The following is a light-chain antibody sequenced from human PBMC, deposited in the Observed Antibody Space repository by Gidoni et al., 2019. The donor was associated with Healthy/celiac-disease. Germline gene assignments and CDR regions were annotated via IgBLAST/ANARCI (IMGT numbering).Light chain of an antibody. CDR1: QSPLHSNGYNC. J-gene: IGKJ3*01. CDR2: LGS. V-gene: IGKV2-28*01. CDR3: MQAPLT. Sequence: IGLTQSPLSLPVTPGEPASITCRSSQSPLHSNGYNCYDWYLQKPGQSPQLLIYLGSNRASGVPDRCRGSGSCTDFTLKISRVEVEDDGVYHGMQAPLTFGAGTKVDIK.